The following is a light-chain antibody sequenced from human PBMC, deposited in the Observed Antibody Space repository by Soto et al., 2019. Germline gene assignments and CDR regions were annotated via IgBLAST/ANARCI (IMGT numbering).Light chain of an antibody. V-gene: IGKV3-15*01. Sequence: VVTQSPATLSVTPGERATLSCRASQSVSSNLAWYQQKPGQAPRLLIYGASTRATGIPARFSGSGSGTEFTLTISSLQSEDFAVYYCHQYDNWPKTFGQGTRPEIK. CDR1: QSVSSN. CDR3: HQYDNWPKT. J-gene: IGKJ5*01. CDR2: GAS.